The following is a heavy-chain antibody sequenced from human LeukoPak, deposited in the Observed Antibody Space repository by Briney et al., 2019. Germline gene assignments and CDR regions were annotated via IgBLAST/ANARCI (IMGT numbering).Heavy chain of an antibody. D-gene: IGHD5-12*01. CDR3: TSPGSGYDFGQDY. V-gene: IGHV3-73*01. Sequence: GSLRLSCAASGFTFSGSAMHWVRQASGKGLEWVGRIRSKANSYATAYAASVKGRFTISRDDSKNTAYLQMNSLKTEDTAVYYCTSPGSGYDFGQDYWGQGTLVTVSS. J-gene: IGHJ4*02. CDR2: IRSKANSYAT. CDR1: GFTFSGSA.